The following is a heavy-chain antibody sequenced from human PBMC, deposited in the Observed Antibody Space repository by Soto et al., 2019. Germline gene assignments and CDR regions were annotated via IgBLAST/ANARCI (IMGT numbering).Heavy chain of an antibody. CDR1: GSTFSSYA. CDR3: ARSVSSGYYYSFDY. CDR2: IIPIFGTA. J-gene: IGHJ4*02. V-gene: IGHV1-69*12. Sequence: QVQLVQSGAEVKKPGSSVKVSCKAAGSTFSSYAISWVRQAPGQGLEWMGGIIPIFGTANYAQKFQGRVTITADESTSTAYMELSSLRSEDTAVYYCARSVSSGYYYSFDYWGQGTLVTVSS. D-gene: IGHD3-22*01.